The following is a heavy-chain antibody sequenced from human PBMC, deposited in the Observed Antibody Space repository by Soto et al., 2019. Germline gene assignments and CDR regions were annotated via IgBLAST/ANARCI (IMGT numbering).Heavy chain of an antibody. V-gene: IGHV4-31*03. J-gene: IGHJ6*02. D-gene: IGHD3-9*01. CDR1: GDSINSAAYY. CDR2: INYSGNT. CDR3: ARDRTSTSFDGYDYKGMDV. Sequence: PSETLSLTCTVSGDSINSAAYYWTWIRQHPGEGLEWIGYINYSGNTNYNPSLQSRVTISADVSKNQFSLRLTSVTAADTAVYYCARDRTSTSFDGYDYKGMDVWGQGTAVTVSS.